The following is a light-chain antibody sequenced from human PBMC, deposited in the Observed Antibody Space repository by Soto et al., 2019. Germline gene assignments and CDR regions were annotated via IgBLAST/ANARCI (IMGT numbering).Light chain of an antibody. CDR3: QQYGSSPIT. V-gene: IGKV3-20*01. CDR2: GAS. CDR1: QSVSSSY. J-gene: IGKJ5*01. Sequence: EIVLTQSPGTLSLSPGERATLSCRASQSVSSSYLAWYQQKPGQAPRLLIYGASSRATGIPNRFSGSGSGTDFTLTISRLEPEDLGVYYCQQYGSSPITFGQGTRLEIK.